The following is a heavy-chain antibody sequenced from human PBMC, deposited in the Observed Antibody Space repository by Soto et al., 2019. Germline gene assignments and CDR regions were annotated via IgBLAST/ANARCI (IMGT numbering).Heavy chain of an antibody. Sequence: PSETLSLTCTVSGGSISSYYWSWIRQPPGKGLEGIGYIYYSGSTNYNPSLKSRVTISVDTSKNQFSLKLSSVPAADSAVYYCAGDSPAGTDYWGQGTLVTVSS. V-gene: IGHV4-59*01. CDR1: GGSISSYY. CDR2: IYYSGST. J-gene: IGHJ4*02. D-gene: IGHD6-13*01. CDR3: AGDSPAGTDY.